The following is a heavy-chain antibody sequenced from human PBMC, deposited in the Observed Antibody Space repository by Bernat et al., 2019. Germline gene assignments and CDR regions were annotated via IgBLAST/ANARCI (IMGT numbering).Heavy chain of an antibody. CDR2: ISGSGGST. Sequence: EVQLLESGGGLVQPGGSLRLSCAASGFTFSSYAMSWVRQAPGKGLEWVSAISGSGGSTYYADSVKGRFTISRDNSKHTLYLQMNSLRAEDTAVYYCATDKDSSWLHWGIAVAGFDYWGQGTLVTVSS. V-gene: IGHV3-23*01. D-gene: IGHD6-19*01. J-gene: IGHJ4*02. CDR1: GFTFSSYA. CDR3: ATDKDSSWLHWGIAVAGFDY.